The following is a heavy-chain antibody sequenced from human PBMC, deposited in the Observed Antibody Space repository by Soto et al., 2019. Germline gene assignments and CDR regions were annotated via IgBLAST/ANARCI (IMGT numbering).Heavy chain of an antibody. J-gene: IGHJ4*02. CDR2: ISYDGSNK. CDR1: GFTFSSYA. CDR3: ARDPHLFDSSGFYFRYFDY. V-gene: IGHV3-30-3*01. Sequence: VQLVESGGGVVQPGRSLRLSCAASGFTFSSYAIHWVRQAPGKGLEWVAVISYDGSNKYYADSVTGRFTISRDNSKNTLYLQMNSLRAEDTAVYYCARDPHLFDSSGFYFRYFDYWGQGTLVTVSS. D-gene: IGHD3-22*01.